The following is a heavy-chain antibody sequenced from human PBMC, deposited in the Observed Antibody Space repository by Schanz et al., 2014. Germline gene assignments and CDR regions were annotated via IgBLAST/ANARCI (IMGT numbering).Heavy chain of an antibody. CDR1: GGTFTSYD. J-gene: IGHJ6*02. CDR3: ARAKRFGDMDV. D-gene: IGHD3-10*01. Sequence: QVQLVQSGAEVKKPGSSVKVSCKASGGTFTSYDFNWVRQAPGQGLEWMGWMNPDSGNTGYAQKFQGRVTMTRNTSISTAYMELSSLRSEDTAVYYCARAKRFGDMDVWGQGTTXTVSS. V-gene: IGHV1-8*01. CDR2: MNPDSGNT.